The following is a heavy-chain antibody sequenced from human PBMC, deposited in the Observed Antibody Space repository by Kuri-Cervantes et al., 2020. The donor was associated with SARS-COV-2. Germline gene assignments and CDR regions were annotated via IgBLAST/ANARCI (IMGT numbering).Heavy chain of an antibody. CDR1: GFTFSSYA. V-gene: IGHV3-30*04. Sequence: GGSLRLSCAASGFTFSSYAMHWVRQAPGKGLEWVAVISYDGSNKCYADSVKGRFTISRDNSKNTLYLQMNSLRAEDTAVYYCAKDCSSTSCDDAFDIWGQGTMVTVSS. J-gene: IGHJ3*02. D-gene: IGHD2-2*01. CDR2: ISYDGSNK. CDR3: AKDCSSTSCDDAFDI.